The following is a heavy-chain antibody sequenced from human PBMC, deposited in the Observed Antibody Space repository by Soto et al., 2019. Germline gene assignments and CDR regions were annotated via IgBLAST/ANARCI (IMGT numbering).Heavy chain of an antibody. J-gene: IGHJ4*02. CDR3: VRGRVMITFGVVIVIDY. Sequence: QVQLVQSGAAMKKPGASLEVSCKASGYTFTSYDINWVRHATGQGLEWMGWINPNTGYTDYAQKFQDRVTMTGNTSITTAYMELSSLSSEDTAVYYCVRGRVMITFGVVIVIDYWGQGSPVTVSS. D-gene: IGHD3-16*02. CDR2: INPNTGYT. V-gene: IGHV1-8*01. CDR1: GYTFTSYD.